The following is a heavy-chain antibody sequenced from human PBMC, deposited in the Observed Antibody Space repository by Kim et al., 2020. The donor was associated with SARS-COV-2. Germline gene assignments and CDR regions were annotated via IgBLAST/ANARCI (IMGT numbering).Heavy chain of an antibody. CDR3: TTGGYTFGN. D-gene: IGHD5-18*01. CDR1: GLTFNNAW. CDR2: IKSNADGGTS. Sequence: GGSLRLSCAASGLTFNNAWMSWVRQAPGKGLEWVGRIKSNADGGTSDYAAPVKGRFTISRDDSKNTLYLQMNSLETGDTAFYYCTTGGYTFGNWGQGTLVTVSS. J-gene: IGHJ4*02. V-gene: IGHV3-15*01.